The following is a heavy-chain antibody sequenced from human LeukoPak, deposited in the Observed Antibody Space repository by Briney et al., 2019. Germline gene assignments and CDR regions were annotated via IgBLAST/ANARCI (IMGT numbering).Heavy chain of an antibody. CDR3: ASAWTGYYDLDY. D-gene: IGHD3/OR15-3a*01. CDR1: GFTFSSYS. CDR2: ISSSSSYI. J-gene: IGHJ4*02. Sequence: GGSLRLSCAASGFTFSSYSMNWVRQAPGKGLEWASSISSSSSYIYYADSVKGRFTISRDNAKNSLYLQMNSLRAEDTAVYYCASAWTGYYDLDYWGQGTLVTVSS. V-gene: IGHV3-21*01.